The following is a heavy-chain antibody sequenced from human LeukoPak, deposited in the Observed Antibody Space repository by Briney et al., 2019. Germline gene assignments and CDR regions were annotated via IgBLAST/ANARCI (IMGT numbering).Heavy chain of an antibody. V-gene: IGHV1-2*02. D-gene: IGHD3-9*01. J-gene: IGHJ5*02. CDR1: GYTFTCYY. CDR2: INPNSGGT. Sequence: ASVKVSCKASGYTFTCYYMHWVRQAPGQGLEWMGWINPNSGGTNYAQKFQGRVTMTRDTSISTAYMELSRLRSDDTAVYYCARVGYYDILVDPWGQGTLVTVSS. CDR3: ARVGYYDILVDP.